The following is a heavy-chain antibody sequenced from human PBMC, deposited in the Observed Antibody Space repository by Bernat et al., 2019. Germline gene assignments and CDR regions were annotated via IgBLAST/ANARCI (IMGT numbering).Heavy chain of an antibody. Sequence: VQLLESGGGLVQPGGSLRLSCAASGFTFSSYGMHWVRQAPGKGLEWVAVISYDGSNKYYADSVKGRFTISRDNSKNTLYLQMNSLRAEDTAVYYCAKDWSMDVWGQGTTVTVSS. CDR3: AKDWSMDV. J-gene: IGHJ6*02. CDR1: GFTFSSYG. CDR2: ISYDGSNK. V-gene: IGHV3-30*18.